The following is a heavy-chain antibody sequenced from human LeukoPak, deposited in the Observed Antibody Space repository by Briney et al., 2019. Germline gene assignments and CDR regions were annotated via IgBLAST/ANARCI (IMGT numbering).Heavy chain of an antibody. D-gene: IGHD3-10*01. CDR2: IYHSGST. Sequence: TSETLSLTCAVSGGSISSGGYSWSWIRQPPGKGLEWIGYIYHSGSTYYNPSLKSRVTISVDRSKNQFSLKLSSVTAADTAVYYCARVGSGSYYRSFDYWGQGTLVTVSS. J-gene: IGHJ4*02. CDR1: GGSISSGGYS. V-gene: IGHV4-30-2*01. CDR3: ARVGSGSYYRSFDY.